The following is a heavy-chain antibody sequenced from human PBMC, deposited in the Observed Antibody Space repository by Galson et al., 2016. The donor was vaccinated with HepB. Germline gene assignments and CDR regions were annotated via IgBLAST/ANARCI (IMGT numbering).Heavy chain of an antibody. D-gene: IGHD5-18*01. J-gene: IGHJ6*02. CDR3: ARDLSGAAMVSFGMDV. Sequence: SLRLSCAASGFKFSDYSMNWVRQAPGKGLEWVSSISSRSSYIYYADSVKGRFTISRDNAKNSLYLQMNSLRCEDTAVYYCARDLSGAAMVSFGMDVWGQGTTVTVSS. CDR2: ISSRSSYI. V-gene: IGHV3-21*04. CDR1: GFKFSDYS.